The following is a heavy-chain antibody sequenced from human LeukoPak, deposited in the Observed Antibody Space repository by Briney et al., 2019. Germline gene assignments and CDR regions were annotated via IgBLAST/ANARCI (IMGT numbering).Heavy chain of an antibody. CDR2: VVGGGTTT. D-gene: IGHD3-22*01. CDR1: GFTFVNFA. J-gene: IGHJ4*02. Sequence: GGSLRLSCAASGFTFVNFAMSWVRLAPGKGLEWVSAVVGGGTTTFYADFVKGRFSVSRDNSKNTLFLQMNSLRAEDTALYYCAKGSSGYFFDLWGQETLVTVSS. V-gene: IGHV3-23*01. CDR3: AKGSSGYFFDL.